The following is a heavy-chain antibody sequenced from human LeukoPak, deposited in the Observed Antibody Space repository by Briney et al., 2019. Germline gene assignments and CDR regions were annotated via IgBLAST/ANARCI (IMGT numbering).Heavy chain of an antibody. CDR3: ARHPPSYFDSSGFDY. D-gene: IGHD3-22*01. V-gene: IGHV5-51*01. CDR2: IYPGDSDT. CDR1: GYSFSKYW. J-gene: IGHJ4*02. Sequence: VESLKISCKGSGYSFSKYWITWVRQTPGKGPEWMGIIYPGDSDTRYSPSFQGQVTISVDKSISTAYLQWSSLKASDTAMYYCARHPPSYFDSSGFDYWGQGTLVTVSS.